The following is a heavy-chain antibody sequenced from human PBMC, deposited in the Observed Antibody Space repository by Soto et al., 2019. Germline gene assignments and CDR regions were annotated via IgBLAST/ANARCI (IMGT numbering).Heavy chain of an antibody. CDR3: ASARDKYNYDTSGYEY. CDR1: GGTFSSYA. V-gene: IGHV1-69*13. CDR2: IIPIFGTA. D-gene: IGHD3-22*01. J-gene: IGHJ4*02. Sequence: SVKVSCKASGGTFSSYAINWVRQAPGQGLEWMGEIIPIFGTANYAQKFQGRVTITADESTNTAYMELSSLRSEDTAMYYCASARDKYNYDTSGYEYWGQGTLVTVSS.